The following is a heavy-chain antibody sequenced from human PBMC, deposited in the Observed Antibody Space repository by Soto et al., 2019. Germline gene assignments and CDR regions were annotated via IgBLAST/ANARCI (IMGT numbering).Heavy chain of an antibody. D-gene: IGHD1-7*01. J-gene: IGHJ3*02. CDR1: GFTFRSYA. CDR2: ISGSAGST. V-gene: IGHV3-23*01. Sequence: GGSLRLSCAASGFTFRSYAMNWVRQAPGKGLVWVSAISGSAGSTYYADSVKGRFTISRDTSKNTLYLQMNSLRAEDTAVYYCAKGNSWSPALVLDIWGQGTMVTVSS. CDR3: AKGNSWSPALVLDI.